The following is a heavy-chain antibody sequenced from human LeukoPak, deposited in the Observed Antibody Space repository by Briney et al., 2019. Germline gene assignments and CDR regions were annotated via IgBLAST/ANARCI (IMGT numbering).Heavy chain of an antibody. D-gene: IGHD6-6*01. Sequence: ASVKVSCKASGYTFTSYGISWVRQAPGQGLEWMGWISAYNGNTNYAQKLQGRVAMTTDTSTSTAYMELRSLRSDDTAVYYCARSQGFSSSSWDNFDYWGQGTLVTVSS. CDR2: ISAYNGNT. CDR1: GYTFTSYG. J-gene: IGHJ4*02. CDR3: ARSQGFSSSSWDNFDY. V-gene: IGHV1-18*01.